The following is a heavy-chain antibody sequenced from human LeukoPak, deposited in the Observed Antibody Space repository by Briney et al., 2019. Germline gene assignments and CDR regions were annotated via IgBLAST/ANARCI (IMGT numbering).Heavy chain of an antibody. CDR2: ISAYNGNT. D-gene: IGHD2-2*01. J-gene: IGHJ5*02. CDR3: ARVSSSGPDIVVVPAAHTRFDP. V-gene: IGHV1-18*01. CDR1: GYTFTSYG. Sequence: ASVKVSCKASGYTFTSYGISWVRQAPGQGLEWMGWISAYNGNTNYAQKLQGRVTMTTDTSTSTAYMELRSLRSDDTAVYYCARVSSSGPDIVVVPAAHTRFDPWGQGTLVTVSS.